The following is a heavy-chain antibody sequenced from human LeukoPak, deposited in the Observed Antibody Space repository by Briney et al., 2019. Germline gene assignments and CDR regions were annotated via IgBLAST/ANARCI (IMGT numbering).Heavy chain of an antibody. V-gene: IGHV5-51*01. D-gene: IGHD6-13*01. Sequence: GESLKISCKGSGYSFTSYWIGWVRQMPGKGLEWMAIINPGGSDTRYSPSFQGQVIISADKSITTAYLQWSSLKPSDTATYYCARSLAAAVAGNYYYYGMDVWGQGTTVTVSS. CDR3: ARSLAAAVAGNYYYYGMDV. J-gene: IGHJ6*02. CDR2: INPGGSDT. CDR1: GYSFTSYW.